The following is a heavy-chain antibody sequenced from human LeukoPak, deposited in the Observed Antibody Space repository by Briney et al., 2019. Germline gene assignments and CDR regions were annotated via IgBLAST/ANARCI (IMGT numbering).Heavy chain of an antibody. Sequence: GGSLRLSCAASGFTFDDYAMHWVRQAPGKGLEWVSLISWDGGRTYYADSAKGRFTISRDNSKNSLYLQMSSLRTEDTALYYCAKAGRGSGYLFQHWGQGTLVTVSS. CDR1: GFTFDDYA. D-gene: IGHD3-3*01. CDR3: AKAGRGSGYLFQH. V-gene: IGHV3-43D*03. CDR2: ISWDGGRT. J-gene: IGHJ1*01.